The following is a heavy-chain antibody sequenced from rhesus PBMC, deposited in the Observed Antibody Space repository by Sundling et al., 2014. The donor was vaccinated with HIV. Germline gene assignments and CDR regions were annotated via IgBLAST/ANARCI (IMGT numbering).Heavy chain of an antibody. CDR2: IRNKANGGTA. D-gene: IGHD6-31*01. CDR3: ARIYSSGWYWNLDYGLDS. V-gene: IGHV3-116*02. J-gene: IGHJ6*01. Sequence: EVRLVESGGGLVQPGGSLRLSCAASGFTFSDYYMSWVRQAPGKGPEWVGFIRNKANGGTAEYAASVKGRFTISRDDSKSIASLQMNSLKTEDTAVYYCARIYSSGWYWNLDYGLDSWGQGVVVTVSS. CDR1: GFTFSDYY.